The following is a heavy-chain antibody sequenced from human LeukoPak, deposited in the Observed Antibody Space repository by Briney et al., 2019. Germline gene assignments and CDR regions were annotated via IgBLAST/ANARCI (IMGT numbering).Heavy chain of an antibody. CDR3: AKELGRAADGTSY. D-gene: IGHD6-13*01. CDR2: ITGSGGST. J-gene: IGHJ4*02. V-gene: IGHV3-23*01. CDR1: GFTFSNYA. Sequence: GGSLRLSCTASGFTFSNYAMSWVRQAPGKGLEWVSSITGSGGSTDCADSVKSRFTISRDNSKNTLYLQMNSLRAEDTAVYYCAKELGRAADGTSYWGQGTLVTVSS.